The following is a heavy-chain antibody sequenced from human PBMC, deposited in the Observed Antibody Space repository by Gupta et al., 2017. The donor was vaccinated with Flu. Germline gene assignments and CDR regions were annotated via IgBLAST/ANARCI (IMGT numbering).Heavy chain of an antibody. D-gene: IGHD6-13*01. V-gene: IGHV3-30*18. CDR3: AKDSTYSISDPDY. CDR2: YYGSSK. J-gene: IGHJ4*02. Sequence: YYGSSKYYTESVMARFTISRDNSRTTLYLQINSLRAEDTALYYCAKDSTYSISDPDYWGQVTLVTVSS.